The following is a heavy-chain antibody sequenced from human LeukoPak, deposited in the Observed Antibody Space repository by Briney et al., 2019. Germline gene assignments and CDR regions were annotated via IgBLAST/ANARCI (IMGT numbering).Heavy chain of an antibody. CDR2: IYPGDSHT. Sequence: GESLKISCKASGYSFINYWIGWVRQMPGKGLEWMGIIYPGDSHTTYGPSFQGQVTISADKSIDTAYLQWSSLKASDTAMYYCASRTGQGFDPWGQGTLVTVSS. CDR1: GYSFINYW. J-gene: IGHJ5*02. D-gene: IGHD1-1*01. V-gene: IGHV5-51*01. CDR3: ASRTGQGFDP.